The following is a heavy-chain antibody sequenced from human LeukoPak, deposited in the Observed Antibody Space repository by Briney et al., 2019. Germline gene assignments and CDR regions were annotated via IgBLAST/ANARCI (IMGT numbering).Heavy chain of an antibody. V-gene: IGHV3-48*03. CDR2: ISSSGSSI. Sequence: PGGSLRLSCAASGFTFNSYDMNWVRQAPGKGLEWVSYISSSGSSIYYADSMKGRFTISRDNAKKSLYLQMNSLRAEDTAVYYCARALLYSSSSNHNCFDPWGQGTLVTVSS. CDR3: ARALLYSSSSNHNCFDP. CDR1: GFTFNSYD. J-gene: IGHJ5*02. D-gene: IGHD6-13*01.